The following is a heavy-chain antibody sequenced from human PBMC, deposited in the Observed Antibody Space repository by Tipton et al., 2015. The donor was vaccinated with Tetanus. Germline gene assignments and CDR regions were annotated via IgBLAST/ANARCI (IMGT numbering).Heavy chain of an antibody. V-gene: IGHV4-34*01. J-gene: IGHJ1*01. CDR2: IHQTGTT. Sequence: TLSLTCVVYGGSFNGYCWNWIRQSPGKGLEWIGEIHQTGTTNYNPSLKSRVSISLDMAKNQFSLRLTSVTAADTAMYYCARGPLRFFDHWGQGTLVTVSS. CDR1: GGSFNGYC. CDR3: ARGPLRFFDH.